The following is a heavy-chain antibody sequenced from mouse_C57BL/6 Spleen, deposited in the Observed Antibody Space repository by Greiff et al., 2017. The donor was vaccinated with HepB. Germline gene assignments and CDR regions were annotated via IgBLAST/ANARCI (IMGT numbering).Heavy chain of an antibody. D-gene: IGHD1-1*01. CDR2: IYPGSGST. CDR1: GYTFTSYW. V-gene: IGHV1-55*01. Sequence: VQLQESGAELVKPGASVKMSCKASGYTFTSYWITWVKQRPGQGLEWIGDIYPGSGSTNYNEKFKSKATLTVDTSSSTAYMQLSSLTSEDSAVYYCARVRDYYGAGPFDYWGQGTTLTVSS. CDR3: ARVRDYYGAGPFDY. J-gene: IGHJ2*01.